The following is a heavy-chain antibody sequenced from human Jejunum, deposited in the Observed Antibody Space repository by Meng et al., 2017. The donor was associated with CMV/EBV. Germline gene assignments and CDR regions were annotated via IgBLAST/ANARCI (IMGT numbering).Heavy chain of an antibody. D-gene: IGHD2/OR15-2a*01. CDR2: ISASSTAI. Sequence: SGFAFSSYEMNWVRQIPGTGLGWISYISASSTAIYYTRSVQGRFTISRDNVKNSLYLLMESLRAEDTAIYYCVRGGSSATLKYFDYWGQGALVTVSS. CDR1: GFAFSSYE. V-gene: IGHV3-48*03. J-gene: IGHJ4*02. CDR3: VRGGSSATLKYFDY.